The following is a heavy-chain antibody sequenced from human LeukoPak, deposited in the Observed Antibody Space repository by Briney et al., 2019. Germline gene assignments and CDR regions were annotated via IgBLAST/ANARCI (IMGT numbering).Heavy chain of an antibody. J-gene: IGHJ4*02. D-gene: IGHD6-6*01. CDR3: ARHALATYSTSNQFFDY. CDR1: GGSISSGGYS. Sequence: PSETLSLTCAVSGGSISSGGYSWSWIRQPPGKGLEWIGEINHSGSTNYNPSLKSRVTISADTPKNQFSLKLNSMTAADTAVYYCARHALATYSTSNQFFDYWGQGTVVTVSS. V-gene: IGHV4-30-2*01. CDR2: INHSGST.